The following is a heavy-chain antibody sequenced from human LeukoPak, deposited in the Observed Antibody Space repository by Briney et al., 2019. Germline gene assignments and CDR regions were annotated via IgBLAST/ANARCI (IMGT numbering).Heavy chain of an antibody. CDR2: IYYSEST. CDR3: ARIPTVTFFDY. V-gene: IGHV4-39*07. J-gene: IGHJ4*02. Sequence: SETLSLTCTVSGGSMSSSSYYWGWIRQPPGKGLEWIGSIYYSESTYQNPSLKSRVTISVDTSKNQFSLKLSSVTTADTAVYYCARIPTVTFFDYWGQGTLVTVSS. D-gene: IGHD4-17*01. CDR1: GGSMSSSSYY.